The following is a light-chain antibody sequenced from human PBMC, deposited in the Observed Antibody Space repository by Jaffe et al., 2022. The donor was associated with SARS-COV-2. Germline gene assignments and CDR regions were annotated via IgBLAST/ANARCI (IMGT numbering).Light chain of an antibody. Sequence: DIQLTQSPSFLSASVGDRVTITCRTSQGISGYLVWYQQKPGKAPKLLIYTASTLQSGVPSRFSGSGSGTEFTLTISSLQPEDFATYFCQQLNNYPLTFGGGTKVEIK. CDR1: QGISGY. CDR2: TAS. J-gene: IGKJ4*01. V-gene: IGKV1-9*01. CDR3: QQLNNYPLT.